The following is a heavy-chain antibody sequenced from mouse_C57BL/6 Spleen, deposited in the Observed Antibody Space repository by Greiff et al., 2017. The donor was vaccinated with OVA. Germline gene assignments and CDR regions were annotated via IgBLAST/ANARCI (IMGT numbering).Heavy chain of an antibody. V-gene: IGHV2-3*01. D-gene: IGHD1-1*01. CDR2: IWGDGST. CDR3: AKPDYGSLPFAY. J-gene: IGHJ3*01. Sequence: VQLQQSGPGLVQPSQSLSITCTVSGFSLTSYGVHWVRQSPGKGLEWLGVIWGDGSTNYHSALISRLSISKDNSKSQVFLKLSSLQTDDTATYYCAKPDYGSLPFAYWGQGTLVTVSA. CDR1: GFSLTSYG.